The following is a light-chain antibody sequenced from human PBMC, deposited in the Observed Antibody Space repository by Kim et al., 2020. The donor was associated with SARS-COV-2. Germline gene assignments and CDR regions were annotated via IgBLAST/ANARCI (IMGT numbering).Light chain of an antibody. CDR2: EDN. V-gene: IGLV6-57*03. J-gene: IGLJ3*02. CDR3: QSYDSSNQV. CDR1: SGSIASHY. Sequence: GKTVTSSCTRSSGSIASHYVQWYQQRPGSAPTTVIYEDNQRPSGVPDRFSGSIDSSSNSASLTISGLKTEDEADYYCQSYDSSNQVFGGGTQLTIL.